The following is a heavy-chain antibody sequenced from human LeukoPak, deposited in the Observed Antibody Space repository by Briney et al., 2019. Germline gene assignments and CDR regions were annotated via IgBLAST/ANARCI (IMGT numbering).Heavy chain of an antibody. V-gene: IGHV3-33*01. D-gene: IGHD2-15*01. CDR2: IWYDGSDK. J-gene: IGHJ6*02. CDR1: GFTFNTYG. CDR3: ARVGCTGGSCLAYNYYAMDV. Sequence: PGRSLRLSCAASGFTFNTYGMNWVRQAPGKRLEWVAIIWYDGSDKHYAESVKGRFTISRDNSKNTLYLQVNSLRAEDTAVYYCARVGCTGGSCLAYNYYAMDVWGQGTTVTVSS.